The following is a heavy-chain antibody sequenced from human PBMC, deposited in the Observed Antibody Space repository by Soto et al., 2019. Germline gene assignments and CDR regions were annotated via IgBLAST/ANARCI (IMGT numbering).Heavy chain of an antibody. V-gene: IGHV1-8*01. D-gene: IGHD1-1*01. J-gene: IGHJ6*02. Sequence: QVQLVQSGAEVKKPGASVKVSCKASGYTFTSYDINWVRQATGQGLEWMGWMNPNSGNTGYAQKFRGRVTMTRNTSISTAYMALSSLRSEDTAVYYCAIERTGTTSMDVWGQGTTVTVSS. CDR1: GYTFTSYD. CDR2: MNPNSGNT. CDR3: AIERTGTTSMDV.